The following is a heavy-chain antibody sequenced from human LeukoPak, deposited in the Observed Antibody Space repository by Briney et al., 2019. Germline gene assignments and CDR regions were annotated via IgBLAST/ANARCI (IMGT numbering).Heavy chain of an antibody. CDR1: GGSFSGYY. D-gene: IGHD6-19*01. J-gene: IGHJ4*02. CDR3: ARVGYSSGWRGLRIDY. CDR2: INHSGST. V-gene: IGHV4-34*01. Sequence: PSETLSLTCAVYGGSFSGYYWSWIRQPPGKGLEWIGEINHSGSTNYNPSLKSRVTISVDPSKNQFSLKLSSVTAADTAVYYCARVGYSSGWRGLRIDYWGQGTLVTVSS.